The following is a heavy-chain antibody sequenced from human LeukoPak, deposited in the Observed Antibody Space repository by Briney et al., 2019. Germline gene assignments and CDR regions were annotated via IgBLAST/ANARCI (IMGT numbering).Heavy chain of an antibody. CDR2: IWYDGSNE. CDR1: GFTFSTYG. V-gene: IGHV3-33*01. Sequence: AGGSLRLSCAASGFTFSTYGMHWVRQAPGKGLEWVTLIWYDGSNEHYADSVKGRFTISRDNSKNTLYLQMNSLRAEDTAVYYCVRGSCSSTSCYRSFDYWGQGTLVTVSS. CDR3: VRGSCSSTSCYRSFDY. J-gene: IGHJ4*02. D-gene: IGHD2-2*02.